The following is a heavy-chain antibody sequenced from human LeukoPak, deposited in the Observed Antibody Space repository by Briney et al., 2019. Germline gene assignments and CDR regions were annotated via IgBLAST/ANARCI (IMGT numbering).Heavy chain of an antibody. Sequence: ASVKVSCKASGYTFTGYYMHWVRQAPGQGLEWMGWINPNSGGTNYAQKFQGRVTMTRDTSISTAYMELSRLRSDDTAVYYCATSYTSVDILTGDYLDYWGQGTLVTVSS. D-gene: IGHD3-9*01. CDR3: ATSYTSVDILTGDYLDY. V-gene: IGHV1-2*02. CDR1: GYTFTGYY. CDR2: INPNSGGT. J-gene: IGHJ4*02.